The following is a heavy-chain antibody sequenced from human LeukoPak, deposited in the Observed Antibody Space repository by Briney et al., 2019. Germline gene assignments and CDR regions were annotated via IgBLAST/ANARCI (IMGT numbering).Heavy chain of an antibody. V-gene: IGHV3-15*01. Sequence: PGGSLRLPCAASGFTFNKAWMSWVRQAPGKGLEWIGRIKSRTDGETTDYPAPVKCRFTISRDDSKSMLSLQMTSLKNEDTAVYFCTLFYYDSSGYYEAIGYSYGKDVWGQGTTVTVSS. J-gene: IGHJ6*02. CDR1: GFTFNKAW. CDR3: TLFYYDSSGYYEAIGYSYGKDV. D-gene: IGHD3-22*01. CDR2: IKSRTDGETT.